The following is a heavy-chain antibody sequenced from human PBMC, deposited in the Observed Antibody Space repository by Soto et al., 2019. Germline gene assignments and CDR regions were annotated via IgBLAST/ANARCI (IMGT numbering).Heavy chain of an antibody. CDR2: MNSNSGKT. CDR1: GYTFTNYD. J-gene: IGHJ5*02. CDR3: ARGGSGSYYWTSPFDP. D-gene: IGHD3-10*01. Sequence: QVQLVQSGAEVKKPGASVKVSCKASGYTFTNYDINWVRQDTGQGLEWMGWMNSNSGKTGYAQKFQGRVTMTRNTSVSTAYMELSSLRSEDTAVYYCARGGSGSYYWTSPFDPWGQGTLVSVSS. V-gene: IGHV1-8*01.